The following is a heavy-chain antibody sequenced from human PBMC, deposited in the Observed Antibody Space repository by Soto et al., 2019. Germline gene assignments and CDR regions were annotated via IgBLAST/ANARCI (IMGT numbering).Heavy chain of an antibody. CDR3: ARETPRTPYSNSATTGPDY. D-gene: IGHD4-4*01. V-gene: IGHV4-31*03. J-gene: IGHJ4*02. Sequence: QVQLQESGPGLVKPSQTLSLTCTVSGGSISSGGYYWSWIRQHPGKGLEWIGYIYYSGSTYYNPSLKSRVTISVDTSKNQFSLKLSSVTPADTAVYYCARETPRTPYSNSATTGPDYWGQGTLVTVSS. CDR1: GGSISSGGYY. CDR2: IYYSGST.